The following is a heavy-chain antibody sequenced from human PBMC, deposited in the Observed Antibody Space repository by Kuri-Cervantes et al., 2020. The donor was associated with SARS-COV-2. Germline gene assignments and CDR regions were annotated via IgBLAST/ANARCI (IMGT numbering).Heavy chain of an antibody. J-gene: IGHJ4*02. V-gene: IGHV3-30*07. CDR1: GFTFSSYA. CDR2: ISYDGSNK. D-gene: IGHD3-10*01. CDR3: ARGPYYYGSGNGGFDY. Sequence: GGSLRLSCAASGFTFSSYAMHWVRQAPGKGLEWVAVISYDGSNKYYADSVKGRFTISRDNSKNTLYLQMNSLRAEDTAVYYCARGPYYYGSGNGGFDYWGQGTLVTCYS.